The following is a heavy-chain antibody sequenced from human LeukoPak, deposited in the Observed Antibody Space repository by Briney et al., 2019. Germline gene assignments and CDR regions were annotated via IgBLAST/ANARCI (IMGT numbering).Heavy chain of an antibody. CDR1: GFTFSSYA. V-gene: IGHV3-23*01. CDR2: ISGSGGST. CDR3: AKDCSSGRYKVYYYGMDV. J-gene: IGHJ6*02. Sequence: PGGSLRLSCAASGFTFSSYAMSWVRQAPGKGLEWVSAISGSGGSTYYADSVKGRFTISRDNSKNTLYLQMNSLRAEDTAVYYCAKDCSSGRYKVYYYGMDVWGQGTTVTVSS. D-gene: IGHD6-19*01.